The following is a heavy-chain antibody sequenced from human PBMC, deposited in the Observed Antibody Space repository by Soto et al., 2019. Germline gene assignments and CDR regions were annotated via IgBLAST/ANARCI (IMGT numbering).Heavy chain of an antibody. J-gene: IGHJ6*02. D-gene: IGHD3-3*01. CDR1: GGSFSGYY. Sequence: SETLSLTCAVYGGSFSGYYWSWIRQPPGKGLEWIGEINHSGSTNYNPSLKSRVTISVDTSKNQFSLKLSSVTAADTAVYYCARAKYYDFWSGYCIGYYYYGMDVWGQGTTVTVSS. CDR2: INHSGST. V-gene: IGHV4-34*01. CDR3: ARAKYYDFWSGYCIGYYYYGMDV.